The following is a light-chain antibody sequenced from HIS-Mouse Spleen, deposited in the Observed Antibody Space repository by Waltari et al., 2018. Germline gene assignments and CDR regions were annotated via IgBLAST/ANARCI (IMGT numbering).Light chain of an antibody. Sequence: SYALTQPPSVSLSPGQTARTTCSGGALPKKYAYWYQQKSGQAPVLVIYEDSKRPSGIPERFSGSSSGTMATLTISGAQVEDEADYYCYSTDSSGNHRVFGGGTKLTVL. CDR1: ALPKKY. CDR3: YSTDSSGNHRV. V-gene: IGLV3-10*01. CDR2: EDS. J-gene: IGLJ2*01.